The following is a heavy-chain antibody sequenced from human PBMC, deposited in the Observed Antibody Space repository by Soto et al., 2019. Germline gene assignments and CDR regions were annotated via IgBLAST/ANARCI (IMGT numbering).Heavy chain of an antibody. CDR2: IIPFFGTA. D-gene: IGHD3-3*01. CDR1: GGSFSSYT. Sequence: QVQLVQSGAEVKTPESSVKVSCKASGGSFSSYTINWVRQAPGQGLQWMGGIIPFFGTANSAQKFQGRVTFTADESTSAVYMELSSLRFDDTAVYYCARCADDFDVLLEYWGQGTLVTVSS. J-gene: IGHJ4*02. V-gene: IGHV1-69*01. CDR3: ARCADDFDVLLEY.